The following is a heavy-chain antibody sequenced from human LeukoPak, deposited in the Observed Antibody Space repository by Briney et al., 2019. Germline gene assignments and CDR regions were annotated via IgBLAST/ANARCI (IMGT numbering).Heavy chain of an antibody. CDR3: AREREYSTNAFDI. Sequence: GWSLRLSCAASGFTFSSYSMNWVRQAPGKGLEWVSSISSSSSYIYYADSVKGRFTISRDNAKNSLYLQMNSLRAEDTAVYYCAREREYSTNAFDIWGQGTMVTVSS. V-gene: IGHV3-21*01. D-gene: IGHD6-6*01. J-gene: IGHJ3*02. CDR1: GFTFSSYS. CDR2: ISSSSSYI.